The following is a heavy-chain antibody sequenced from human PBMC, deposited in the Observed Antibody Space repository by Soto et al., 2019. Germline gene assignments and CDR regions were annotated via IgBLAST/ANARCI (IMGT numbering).Heavy chain of an antibody. J-gene: IGHJ4*02. CDR3: AKESRFLEWLPTDY. CDR2: ISYDGSNK. CDR1: GFTFSSYG. V-gene: IGHV3-30*18. Sequence: GSLRLSCAASGFTFSSYGMHWVRQAPGKGLEWVAVISYDGSNKYYADSVKGRFTISRDNSKNTLYLQMNSLRAEDTAVYYCAKESRFLEWLPTDYWGQGTLVTVSS. D-gene: IGHD3-3*01.